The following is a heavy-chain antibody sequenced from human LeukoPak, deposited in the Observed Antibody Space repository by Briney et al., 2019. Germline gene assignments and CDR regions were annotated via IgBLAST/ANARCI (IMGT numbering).Heavy chain of an antibody. J-gene: IGHJ4*02. CDR1: GGSISSSSYY. Sequence: PSETLSLTCTVSGGSISSSSYYWGWIRQPPGKGLEWIGSIYYSGGTYYNPSLKSRVTISVDTSKNQFSLKLSSVTAADTAVYYCARRGYSSGWSNFDYWGQGTLVTVSS. V-gene: IGHV4-39*01. CDR2: IYYSGGT. CDR3: ARRGYSSGWSNFDY. D-gene: IGHD6-19*01.